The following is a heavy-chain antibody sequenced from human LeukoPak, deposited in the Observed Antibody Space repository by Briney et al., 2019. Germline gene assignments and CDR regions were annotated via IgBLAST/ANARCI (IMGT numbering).Heavy chain of an antibody. CDR3: ARGVDYYGV. D-gene: IGHD3-10*01. V-gene: IGHV4-34*01. CDR1: GLTFSGYY. CDR2: INHSGRT. J-gene: IGHJ4*02. Sequence: KPSETLSLTCAVYGLTFSGYYWNWIRQPPGKGLEWIGEINHSGRTNYNPSLKSRVTISVDTSKKQFSLKLSSVTAADTAVYYCARGVDYYGVWGQGTLVIVSS.